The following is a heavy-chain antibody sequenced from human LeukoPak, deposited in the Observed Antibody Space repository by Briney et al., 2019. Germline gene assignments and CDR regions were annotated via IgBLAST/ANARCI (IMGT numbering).Heavy chain of an antibody. CDR2: IHYSGNT. CDR1: GGSISSYY. CDR3: ARETELFTAGAFGI. D-gene: IGHD1-14*01. V-gene: IGHV4-59*01. Sequence: SETLSLTCTVSGGSISSYYRSWIRQPPGKGLEWIGYIHYSGNTNYTPSLKSRVTISLDTSKNQFSLRVTSVTAADTAAYYCARETELFTAGAFGIWGQGTMVTVSA. J-gene: IGHJ3*02.